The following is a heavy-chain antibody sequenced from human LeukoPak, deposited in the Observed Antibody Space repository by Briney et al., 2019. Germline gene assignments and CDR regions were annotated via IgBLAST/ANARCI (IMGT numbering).Heavy chain of an antibody. V-gene: IGHV3-23*01. CDR1: GFTFSSYA. CDR2: ISGSGGST. Sequence: GSLRLSCAASGFTFSSYAMSWVRQAPGKGLEWVSAISGSGGSTYCADSVKGRFTISRNNSKNTLYLQMNSLRAEDTAVYYCACVNCLPAIDYWGQGTLVTVSS. D-gene: IGHD2-2*01. CDR3: ACVNCLPAIDY. J-gene: IGHJ4*02.